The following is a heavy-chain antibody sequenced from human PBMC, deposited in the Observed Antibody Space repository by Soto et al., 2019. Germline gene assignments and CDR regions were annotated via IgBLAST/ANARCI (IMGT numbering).Heavy chain of an antibody. Sequence: QVQLQESGPGLVKPSQTLSLTCSVSGVSINSGGYYWSWIRHHPGKGLECIGYIYYPGHTFYNPSPKSRVAMSLDTSKNPISLKLSSVPAADTAVCVSARRSQLEIEAVDIWGQGTMVTVSS. CDR3: ARRSQLEIEAVDI. V-gene: IGHV4-31*03. J-gene: IGHJ3*02. D-gene: IGHD1-1*01. CDR1: GVSINSGGYY. CDR2: IYYPGHT.